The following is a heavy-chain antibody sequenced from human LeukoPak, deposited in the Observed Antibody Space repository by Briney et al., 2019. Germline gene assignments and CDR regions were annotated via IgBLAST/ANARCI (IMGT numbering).Heavy chain of an antibody. CDR1: GFTFSSYS. V-gene: IGHV3-21*04. CDR2: ISSSSSYI. D-gene: IGHD5-18*01. Sequence: PGGSLRLSCAASGFTFSSYSMNWVRQAPGKGLEWVSSISSSSSYIYYADSVKGRFTISRDNAKNSLYLQMNSLRAEDTAVYYCAKDVDTAMDTWYWGQGTLVTVSS. J-gene: IGHJ4*02. CDR3: AKDVDTAMDTWY.